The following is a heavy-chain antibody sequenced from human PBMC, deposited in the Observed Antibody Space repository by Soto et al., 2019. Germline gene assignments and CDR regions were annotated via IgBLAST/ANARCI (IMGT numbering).Heavy chain of an antibody. CDR3: ARVESSSWYDGDWFDP. CDR2: ISAYNGNT. CDR1: GYTFTSYG. J-gene: IGHJ5*02. D-gene: IGHD6-13*01. Sequence: ASVKVSCKASGYTFTSYGISWVRQAPGQGLEWMGWISAYNGNTNYAQKLQGRVAMTTDTSTSTAYMELRSLRSDDTAVYYCARVESSSWYDGDWFDPWGQGTLVTVSS. V-gene: IGHV1-18*04.